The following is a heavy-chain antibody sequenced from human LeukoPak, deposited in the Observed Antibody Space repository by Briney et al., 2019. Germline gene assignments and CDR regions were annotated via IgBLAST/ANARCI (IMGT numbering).Heavy chain of an antibody. V-gene: IGHV3-21*01. Sequence: GGSLRLSCAASGFTFSSYSVNWVRQAPGKGLEWVSSISSSSSYIYYADSVKGRFTISRDNAKNSLYLQMNSLRAEDTAVYYCARSDDFWSGYEYYFDYWGQGTLVTVSS. D-gene: IGHD3-3*01. CDR3: ARSDDFWSGYEYYFDY. CDR2: ISSSSSYI. CDR1: GFTFSSYS. J-gene: IGHJ4*02.